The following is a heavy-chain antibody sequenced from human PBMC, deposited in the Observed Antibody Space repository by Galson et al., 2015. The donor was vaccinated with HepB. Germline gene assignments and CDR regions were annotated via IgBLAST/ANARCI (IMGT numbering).Heavy chain of an antibody. D-gene: IGHD6-19*01. J-gene: IGHJ4*02. V-gene: IGHV3-49*03. Sequence: SLRLSCAASGFTFADSAMSWFRQAPGKGLEWVGFIRTKFYGGTAEYAASVKGRFTISRDDSKSIAYLQMNSLETEDTAVYYCARDGWAPHYWGQGTLVIVSS. CDR3: ARDGWAPHY. CDR1: GFTFADSA. CDR2: IRTKFYGGTA.